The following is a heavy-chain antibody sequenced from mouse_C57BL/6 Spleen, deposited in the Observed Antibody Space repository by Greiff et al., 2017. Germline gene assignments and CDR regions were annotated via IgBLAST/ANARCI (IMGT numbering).Heavy chain of an antibody. Sequence: VHLQQSGAELVKPGASVKLSCKASGYTFTEYTISWVKQRSGQGLEWIGWFYTGCDSIKYNEKLKDKATLTADKSSSTVYMELSSLRSEDSAVYFCARALYYYSIDYWGQGTSLTVSS. J-gene: IGHJ4*01. V-gene: IGHV1-62-2*01. CDR2: FYTGCDSI. CDR1: GYTFTEYT. CDR3: ARALYYYSIDY. D-gene: IGHD6-5*01.